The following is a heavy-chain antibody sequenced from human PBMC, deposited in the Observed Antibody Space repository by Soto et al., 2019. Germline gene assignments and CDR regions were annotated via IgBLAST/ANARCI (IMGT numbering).Heavy chain of an antibody. V-gene: IGHV3-30*03. CDR2: ISNDGSNK. CDR1: GFIFRTYA. J-gene: IGHJ4*02. D-gene: IGHD6-19*01. CDR3: ARSYRLSGSSGWSIGY. Sequence: PGGSLRVSCAASGFIFRTYAMHWVRQAPGKGLEWVAVISNDGSNKYYADSVKGRFTISRDNSNNTLYLQMNSLRAEDTAIYYCARSYRLSGSSGWSIGYWGQGTLVTVSS.